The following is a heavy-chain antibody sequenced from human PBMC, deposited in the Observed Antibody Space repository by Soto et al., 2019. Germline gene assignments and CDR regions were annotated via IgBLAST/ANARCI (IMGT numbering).Heavy chain of an antibody. V-gene: IGHV3-23*01. D-gene: IGHD1-26*01. Sequence: GGSLRLACAASGFTFNNFAMTWVRQAPGKGLEWVSSISGSAGSTHYADSVRGRFTISRDNSKNTLYLQMNSLRAEDTAVYYCAKEDVGGYYYSGLWGQGTLVIVSS. J-gene: IGHJ4*02. CDR3: AKEDVGGYYYSGL. CDR2: ISGSAGST. CDR1: GFTFNNFA.